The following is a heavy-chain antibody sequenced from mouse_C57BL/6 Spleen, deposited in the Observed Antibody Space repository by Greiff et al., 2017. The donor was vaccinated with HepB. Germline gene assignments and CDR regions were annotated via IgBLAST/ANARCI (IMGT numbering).Heavy chain of an antibody. V-gene: IGHV1-82*01. J-gene: IGHJ2*01. CDR3: ARSDVLRFDY. CDR2: IYPGDGDT. CDR1: GYAFSSSW. D-gene: IGHD1-1*01. Sequence: QVQLQQSGPELVKPGASVKISCKASGYAFSSSWMNWVKQRPGKGLEWIGRIYPGDGDTNYNGKFKGKATLTADKSSSTAYMQLSSLTSEDSAVYFCARSDVLRFDYWGQGTTLTVSS.